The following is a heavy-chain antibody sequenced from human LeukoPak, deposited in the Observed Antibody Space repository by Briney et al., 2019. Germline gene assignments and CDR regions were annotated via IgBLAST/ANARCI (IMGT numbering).Heavy chain of an antibody. CDR1: GYTFTGYY. Sequence: ASVKVSCKASGYTFTGYYMHWVRQAPGQGLEWMGWINPNSGGTNYAQKFQGRVTMTRDTSISTAYMELSRLRSDDTAVYYCARFYCSGGSCYSADYWGQGTLVTVSS. D-gene: IGHD2-15*01. CDR2: INPNSGGT. CDR3: ARFYCSGGSCYSADY. J-gene: IGHJ4*02. V-gene: IGHV1-2*02.